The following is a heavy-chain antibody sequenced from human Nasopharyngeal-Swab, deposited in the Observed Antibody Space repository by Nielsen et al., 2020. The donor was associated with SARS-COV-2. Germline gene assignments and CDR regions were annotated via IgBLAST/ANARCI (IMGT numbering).Heavy chain of an antibody. Sequence: ASVKVSCKASGYTFTSYGISWVRQAPGQGLEWMGWISAYNGNTNYAQKLQGRVTMTTDTSTSTAYMELRRLRSDDTAVYYCARVVTRPYYYGMDVWGQGTTVTVSS. CDR2: ISAYNGNT. J-gene: IGHJ6*02. CDR1: GYTFTSYG. D-gene: IGHD4-23*01. CDR3: ARVVTRPYYYGMDV. V-gene: IGHV1-18*01.